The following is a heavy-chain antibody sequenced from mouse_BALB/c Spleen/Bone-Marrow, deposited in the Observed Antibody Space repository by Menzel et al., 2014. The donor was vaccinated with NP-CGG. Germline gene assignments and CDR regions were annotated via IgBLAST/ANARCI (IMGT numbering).Heavy chain of an antibody. CDR3: ARWEYYAMDY. Sequence: EVKLEESGAELVKPGASVKLSCTASGFNIKDTYMHWVKQRPEQGLEWIGRIDPANGNTKYDPKFQGKATMTADTSSNTASLQLSSLTSEDTAVYYCARWEYYAMDYWGQGTSVTVSS. CDR2: IDPANGNT. CDR1: GFNIKDTY. J-gene: IGHJ4*01. V-gene: IGHV14-3*02. D-gene: IGHD4-1*01.